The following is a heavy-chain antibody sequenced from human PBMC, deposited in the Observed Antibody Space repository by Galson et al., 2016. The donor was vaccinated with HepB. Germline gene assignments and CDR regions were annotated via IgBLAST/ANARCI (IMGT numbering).Heavy chain of an antibody. CDR2: VSGSGRAT. CDR3: AKGAIMGTMMNYFDS. Sequence: SLRLSCAASGFTFGNYALSWVRQAPGKGLEWVSGVSGSGRATYHAVSVKGRLTISRDNSNNTLYLQMTSLRVEDTAVYYCAKGAIMGTMMNYFDSWGQGILVTVSS. D-gene: IGHD3-22*01. CDR1: GFTFGNYA. V-gene: IGHV3-23*01. J-gene: IGHJ4*02.